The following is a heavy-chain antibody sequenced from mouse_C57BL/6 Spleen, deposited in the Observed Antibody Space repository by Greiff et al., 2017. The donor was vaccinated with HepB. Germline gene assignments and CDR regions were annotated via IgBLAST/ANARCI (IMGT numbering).Heavy chain of an antibody. CDR1: GYSITSGYY. J-gene: IGHJ2*01. Sequence: DVKLQESGPGLVKPSQSLSLTCSVTGYSITSGYYWNWIRQFPGNKLEWMGYISYDGNNNYNPSLKNRISITRDTSKNQFFLKLNSVTTEDTATYYCARAASDYDRGYYFDYWGQGTTLTVSS. V-gene: IGHV3-6*01. D-gene: IGHD2-4*01. CDR3: ARAASDYDRGYYFDY. CDR2: ISYDGNN.